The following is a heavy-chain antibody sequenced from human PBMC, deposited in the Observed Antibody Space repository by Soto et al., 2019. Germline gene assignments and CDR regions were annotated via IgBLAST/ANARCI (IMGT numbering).Heavy chain of an antibody. CDR2: IYYGGST. Sequence: QLQLQESGPGLVKPSETLSLTCTVSGGSISSGDYYWGWIRQPPGKGLEWIGTIYYGGSTYYNPSLESRVTISVDTSKSQFSLKLSSVTAADTAVYYCARHTPTYGYFSGFHDALDIWGQGTMVTVSS. D-gene: IGHD3-22*01. CDR1: GGSISSGDYY. J-gene: IGHJ3*02. CDR3: ARHTPTYGYFSGFHDALDI. V-gene: IGHV4-39*01.